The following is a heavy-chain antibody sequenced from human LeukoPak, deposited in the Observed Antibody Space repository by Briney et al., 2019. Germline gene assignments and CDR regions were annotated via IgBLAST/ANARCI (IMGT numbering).Heavy chain of an antibody. V-gene: IGHV3-23*01. Sequence: PGGSLRLSCAASGFTFSTYTMNWVRQAPGKGLQWVSGIYGDGSGTYSADSVKGRFTISRDNSKNMVYLQTSSLRAEDTAVYYCARAGSWSSRPYFDYWGQGILVSVSS. CDR2: IYGDGSGT. J-gene: IGHJ4*02. CDR3: ARAGSWSSRPYFDY. D-gene: IGHD1-26*01. CDR1: GFTFSTYT.